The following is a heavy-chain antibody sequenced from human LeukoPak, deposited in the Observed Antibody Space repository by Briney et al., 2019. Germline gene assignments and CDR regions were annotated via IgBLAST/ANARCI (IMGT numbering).Heavy chain of an antibody. CDR2: IYPGDSDT. J-gene: IGHJ4*02. CDR1: GYSFTSYW. D-gene: IGHD5-18*01. Sequence: GGSLKISFQGSGYSFTSYWIGWVRPLPGKGLEWMGIIYPGDSDTRYSPSFQGQVTISADKSVSTAYLQWSSLKASDTAMYYCARWGYSYGRRFDYWGQGTLVTVSS. CDR3: ARWGYSYGRRFDY. V-gene: IGHV5-51*01.